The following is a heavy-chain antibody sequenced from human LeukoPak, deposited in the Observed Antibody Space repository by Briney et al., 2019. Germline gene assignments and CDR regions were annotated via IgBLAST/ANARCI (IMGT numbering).Heavy chain of an antibody. CDR3: ARRYSPTGPFDY. CDR2: IIPDSGGT. D-gene: IGHD1-14*01. V-gene: IGHV1-2*02. Sequence: ASVKASCKASGYTFTGYHIYWVRQAPGQGLEWMGWIIPDSGGTGYAQKFQGRVTMTKDTSISTAYMELISLGSDDTAVYYCARRYSPTGPFDYWGPGTLVTVSS. CDR1: GYTFTGYH. J-gene: IGHJ4*02.